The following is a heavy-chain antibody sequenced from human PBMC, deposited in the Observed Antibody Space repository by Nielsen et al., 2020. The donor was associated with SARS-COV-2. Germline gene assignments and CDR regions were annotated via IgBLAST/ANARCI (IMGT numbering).Heavy chain of an antibody. Sequence: SETLSLTCTVSGGSISSGGYYWSWIRQHPGKGLEWIGYIYYSGSTYYNPSLKSRVTISVDTSKNQFSLKLSSVTAADTAVYYCARESRGITGTTDVWGKGTTVTVSS. V-gene: IGHV4-31*03. CDR3: ARESRGITGTTDV. D-gene: IGHD1-7*01. J-gene: IGHJ6*04. CDR2: IYYSGST. CDR1: GGSISSGGYY.